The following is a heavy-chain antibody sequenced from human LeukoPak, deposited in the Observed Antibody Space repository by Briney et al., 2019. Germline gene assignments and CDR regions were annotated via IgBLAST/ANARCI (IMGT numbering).Heavy chain of an antibody. V-gene: IGHV4-39*01. CDR3: ARLDSSGYYPDY. D-gene: IGHD3-22*01. Sequence: SETLSLTCSVSGASISSSSYRWGWIRQPPGKGLEWIGSIYYSGTTYYNPSLKSRVTISVDTSKNQLSLKLSSVTAADTAVYYCARLDSSGYYPDYWGQGTLVTVSS. J-gene: IGHJ4*02. CDR1: GASISSSSYR. CDR2: IYYSGTT.